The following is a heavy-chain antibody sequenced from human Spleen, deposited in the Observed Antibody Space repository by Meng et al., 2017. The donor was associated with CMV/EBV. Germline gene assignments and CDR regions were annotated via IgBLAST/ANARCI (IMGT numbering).Heavy chain of an antibody. CDR1: GGSFSGYY. CDR2: INHNGST. CDR3: ARYYSSSSYNWFDP. V-gene: IGHV4-34*01. D-gene: IGHD6-6*01. J-gene: IGHJ5*02. Sequence: AGYGGSFSGYYWSWIRQPPGKGLKWIGEINHNGSTNYNPSLKSRVTISVDTSKNQFSLKLSSVTAADTAVYYCARYYSSSSYNWFDPWGQGTLVTVSS.